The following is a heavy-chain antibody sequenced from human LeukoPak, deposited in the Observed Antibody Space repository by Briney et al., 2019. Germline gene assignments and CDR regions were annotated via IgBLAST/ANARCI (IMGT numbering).Heavy chain of an antibody. CDR1: GGSMNSYF. V-gene: IGHV4-59*01. D-gene: IGHD2-15*01. CDR2: IHYSGDT. J-gene: IGHJ4*02. CDR3: ARVRCSGGSCPFDY. Sequence: SETLSLTCTVSGGSMNSYFWAWIRQPPGKGLDWIGYIHYSGDTNYNPSLKSRVTISVDTSKNQFSLKLTSVTAADTAVYYCARVRCSGGSCPFDYWGQGTLVTVSS.